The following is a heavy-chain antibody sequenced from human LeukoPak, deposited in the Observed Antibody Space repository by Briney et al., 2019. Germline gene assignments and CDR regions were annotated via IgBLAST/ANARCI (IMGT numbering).Heavy chain of an antibody. V-gene: IGHV3-48*03. CDR3: AKVGGVGEERERFYFDS. J-gene: IGHJ4*02. D-gene: IGHD3-10*01. CDR1: GLTFSSYE. CDR2: ISSSGSSI. Sequence: PGGSLRLSCAASGLTFSSYEMNWVRQAPGKGLEWVSYISSSGSSIYYADSVKGRFTISRDNAKKSLYLQMHSLRAEDTAVFYCAKVGGVGEERERFYFDSWGQGTLITVSS.